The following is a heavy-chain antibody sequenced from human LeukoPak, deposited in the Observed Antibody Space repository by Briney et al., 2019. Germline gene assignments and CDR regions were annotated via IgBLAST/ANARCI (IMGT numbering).Heavy chain of an antibody. CDR1: GFVFSDND. CDR3: AKAIVQWSFDL. D-gene: IGHD2-15*01. Sequence: GGSLRLSCVASGFVFSDNDMSWVRQAPGKGLEWVSAISVSGEDTNYEDSVKGRFTISRDNSKNTLYLQMNSLGVEDTAVYYCAKAIVQWSFDLWGRGPLVIVSS. CDR2: ISVSGEDT. V-gene: IGHV3-23*01. J-gene: IGHJ2*01.